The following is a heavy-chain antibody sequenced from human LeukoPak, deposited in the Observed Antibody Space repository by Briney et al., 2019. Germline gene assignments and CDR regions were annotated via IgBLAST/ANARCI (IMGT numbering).Heavy chain of an antibody. CDR3: ARPGADCGSADCYTYPYYGLDV. Sequence: ASVKVSCKASGYSFSGHGITWVRQAPGQGLEWMGWISAYNGNTKYAQNLQGRVTMTTDISTSTAYMELRSLRSDDTVVYYCARPGADCGSADCYTYPYYGLDVWGQGTTVTVSS. CDR2: ISAYNGNT. D-gene: IGHD2-2*02. CDR1: GYSFSGHG. J-gene: IGHJ6*02. V-gene: IGHV1-18*01.